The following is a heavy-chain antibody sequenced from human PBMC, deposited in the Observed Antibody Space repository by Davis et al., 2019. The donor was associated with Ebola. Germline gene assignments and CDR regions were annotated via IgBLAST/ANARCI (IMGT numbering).Heavy chain of an antibody. CDR3: ANHYGDL. J-gene: IGHJ1*01. Sequence: PGGSLRLSCAASGFTFSNYWMSWARQAPGKGLEWVSAISGNGSITTYADSVKGRLIISRDNSKNNVYLQMNSLRDDDTAVYYCANHYGDLWGRGTLVAVSS. CDR2: ISGNGSIT. D-gene: IGHD4-17*01. V-gene: IGHV3-23*01. CDR1: GFTFSNYW.